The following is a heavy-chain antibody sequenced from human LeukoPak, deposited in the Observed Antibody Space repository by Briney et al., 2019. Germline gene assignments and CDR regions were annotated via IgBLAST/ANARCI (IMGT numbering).Heavy chain of an antibody. CDR1: GGSISSSSYY. D-gene: IGHD3-22*01. J-gene: IGHJ4*02. Sequence: SETLSLTCTVSGGSISSSSYYWGWIRQPPGKGLEWIGSIYYSGSTNYNPSLKSRVTISVDTSKNQFSLKLSSVTAADTAVYYCARDYYDSSGYYRVTDYWGQGTLVTVSS. CDR2: IYYSGST. V-gene: IGHV4-39*07. CDR3: ARDYYDSSGYYRVTDY.